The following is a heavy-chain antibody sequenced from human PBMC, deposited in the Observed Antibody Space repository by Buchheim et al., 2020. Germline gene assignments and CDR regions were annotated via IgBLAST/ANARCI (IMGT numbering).Heavy chain of an antibody. D-gene: IGHD3-22*01. Sequence: QVQLVESGGGVVQPGRSLRLSCAASGFTFSSYGMHWVRQAPGKGLEWVAVISYDGSNKYYADSVKGRFTISRDNSKNTLYLQMNSLRAEDTAVYYCAKSYYYDSSGTFNWFDPWGQGTL. CDR2: ISYDGSNK. CDR3: AKSYYYDSSGTFNWFDP. V-gene: IGHV3-30*18. CDR1: GFTFSSYG. J-gene: IGHJ5*02.